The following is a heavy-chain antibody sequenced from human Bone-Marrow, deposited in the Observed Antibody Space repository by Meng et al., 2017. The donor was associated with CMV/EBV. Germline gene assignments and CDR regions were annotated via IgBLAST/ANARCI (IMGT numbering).Heavy chain of an antibody. Sequence: GGSLRLSCAASGFTVSNNYMSWVRQAPGKGLEWVSIIYSGGSTYYADSVKGRFTISRDNSKNTVYLQMNSLRAEDTAVYYCAREAYEYGYYGMDVWVQGTTVTVSS. D-gene: IGHD5-12*01. CDR2: IYSGGST. CDR3: AREAYEYGYYGMDV. CDR1: GFTVSNNY. V-gene: IGHV3-53*01. J-gene: IGHJ6*02.